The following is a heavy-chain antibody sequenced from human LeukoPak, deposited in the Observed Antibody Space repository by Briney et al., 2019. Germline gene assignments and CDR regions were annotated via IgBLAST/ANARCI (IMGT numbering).Heavy chain of an antibody. CDR1: GFSFSNYA. CDR3: AGQSDSYGLPSDH. V-gene: IGHV3-30*04. J-gene: IGHJ4*02. D-gene: IGHD5-18*01. Sequence: GGSLRLSCVASGFSFSNYAMHWVRQAPGMGLQWVAVISFDGSDKYYRDSVKGRFTISRDNSRNTVYLQIDSVRIEDTAIYYCAGQSDSYGLPSDHWGQGTLVSVSS. CDR2: ISFDGSDK.